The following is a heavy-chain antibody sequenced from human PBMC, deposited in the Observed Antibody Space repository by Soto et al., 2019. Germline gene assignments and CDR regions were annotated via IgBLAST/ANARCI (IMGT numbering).Heavy chain of an antibody. CDR1: GGSISSYY. CDR2: IYYSGST. Sequence: SETLSLTCTVSGGSISSYYWSWIRQPPGKGLEWIGYIYYSGSTNYNPSLKSRVTISVDTSKNQFSLKLSSVTAADTAVYYCARVYTTSGSANFDYWGQGTLVTVSS. CDR3: ARVYTTSGSANFDY. D-gene: IGHD3-10*01. V-gene: IGHV4-59*01. J-gene: IGHJ4*02.